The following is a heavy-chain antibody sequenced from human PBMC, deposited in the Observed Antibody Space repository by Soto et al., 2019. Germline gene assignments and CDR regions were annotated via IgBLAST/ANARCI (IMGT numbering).Heavy chain of an antibody. CDR2: LYGSGRGI. Sequence: PGGSLRLSCAASGFTFSDYAMIWIRQVPGKGLQWVSGLYGSGRGIHYAESVKGRFTISRDNSAYAVYLQMNNLRVEDSAIYYCAKDAVSRDGVWLAHVWGQGTVVTV. J-gene: IGHJ4*02. V-gene: IGHV3-23*01. CDR1: GFTFSDYA. D-gene: IGHD5-12*01. CDR3: AKDAVSRDGVWLAHV.